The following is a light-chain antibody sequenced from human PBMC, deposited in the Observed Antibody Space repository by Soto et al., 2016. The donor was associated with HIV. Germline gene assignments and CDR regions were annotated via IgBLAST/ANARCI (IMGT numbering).Light chain of an antibody. Sequence: DIQMTQSLSTLSASVGDTVTITCRASQSINDWLSWYQQKPGKAPKLLIYKTSTLESGVPSRFSGSGSGTEFTLTISSLAPDDSATYYCQHSDAFGQGTKLEIK. CDR2: KTS. CDR1: QSINDW. V-gene: IGKV1-5*03. J-gene: IGKJ2*01. CDR3: QHSDA.